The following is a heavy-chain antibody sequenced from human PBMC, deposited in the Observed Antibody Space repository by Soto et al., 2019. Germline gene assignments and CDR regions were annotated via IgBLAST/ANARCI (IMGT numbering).Heavy chain of an antibody. Sequence: GGALRLSCAASGFTVSSYGMHWVRQAPGKGLEGGAVIWYDGSNKYDADSVKGRFTISRDDSKNTVYLQMNSLRAEDTAVYYCARDRSIAAAGPDYYYYMDVWGKGTTVTVSS. D-gene: IGHD6-13*01. CDR3: ARDRSIAAAGPDYYYYMDV. J-gene: IGHJ6*03. V-gene: IGHV3-33*01. CDR1: GFTVSSYG. CDR2: IWYDGSNK.